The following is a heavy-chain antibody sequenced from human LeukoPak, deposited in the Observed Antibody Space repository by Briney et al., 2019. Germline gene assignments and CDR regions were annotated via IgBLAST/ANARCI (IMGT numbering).Heavy chain of an antibody. CDR3: ARRIYDFWSGYQYYFDY. V-gene: IGHV4-39*01. Sequence: PSETLSLTCTVFGGSISSSSYYWGWIRQPPGKGLEWIGSIYYSGSTYYNPSLKGRVTISVDTSKNQFSLKLSSVTAADTAVYYCARRIYDFWSGYQYYFDYWGQGTLVTVSS. CDR1: GGSISSSSYY. J-gene: IGHJ4*02. CDR2: IYYSGST. D-gene: IGHD3-3*01.